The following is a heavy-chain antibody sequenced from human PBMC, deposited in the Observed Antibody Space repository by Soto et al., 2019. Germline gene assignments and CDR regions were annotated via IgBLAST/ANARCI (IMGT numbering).Heavy chain of an antibody. Sequence: GASVKVSCKASGYTFTSYGISWVRQAPGQGLEWMGGIIPIFGTANYAQKFQGRVTITADESTSTAYMELSSLRSEDTAVYYCARVGPSSSWYYYWGQGTLVTVSS. J-gene: IGHJ4*02. D-gene: IGHD6-13*01. CDR2: IIPIFGTA. CDR3: ARVGPSSSWYYY. CDR1: GYTFTSYG. V-gene: IGHV1-69*13.